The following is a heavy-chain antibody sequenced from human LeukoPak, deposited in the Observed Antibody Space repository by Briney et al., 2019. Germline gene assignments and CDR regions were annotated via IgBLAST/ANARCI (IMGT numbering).Heavy chain of an antibody. V-gene: IGHV4-39*07. CDR2: IYYSGST. Sequence: SETLSLTCTVSGGSISSSSYYWGWIRQPPVKGLEWIGSIYYSGSTYYNPSLKSRVTISVDTSKNQFSLKLSSVTAADTAVYYCARVGADPRWSFDIWGQGTMVTVSS. J-gene: IGHJ3*02. CDR1: GGSISSSSYY. CDR3: ARVGADPRWSFDI. D-gene: IGHD1-26*01.